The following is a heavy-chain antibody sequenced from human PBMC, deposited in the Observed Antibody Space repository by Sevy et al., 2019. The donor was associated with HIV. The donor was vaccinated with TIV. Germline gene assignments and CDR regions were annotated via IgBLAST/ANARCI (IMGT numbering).Heavy chain of an antibody. CDR3: ARAWSGPYGLDV. J-gene: IGHJ6*02. CDR1: GLTFSSYG. CDR2: IGSSSSTI. Sequence: GGSLRLSCAAPGLTFSSYGMNWVRQAPGKGLEWVSYIGSSSSTIYYAASVKRRFTISKDNAKSSLYLQMNRLRDEDTAVYYCARAWSGPYGLDVWGQETTVTVSS. D-gene: IGHD3-3*01. V-gene: IGHV3-48*02.